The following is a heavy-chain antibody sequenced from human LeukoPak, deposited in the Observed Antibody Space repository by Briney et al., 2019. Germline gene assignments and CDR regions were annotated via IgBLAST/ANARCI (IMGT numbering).Heavy chain of an antibody. D-gene: IGHD1-14*01. J-gene: IGHJ3*02. CDR1: GGSINSY. Sequence: SETLSLTCTVSGGSINSYWSWIRQPAGKGLEWIGRIYTSGSTNYNPSLKSRVTMSVDTSKKQFSLKLRSVTAADTAVYYCARHEWGITNAFDIWGQGTMVTVSS. CDR2: IYTSGST. CDR3: ARHEWGITNAFDI. V-gene: IGHV4-4*07.